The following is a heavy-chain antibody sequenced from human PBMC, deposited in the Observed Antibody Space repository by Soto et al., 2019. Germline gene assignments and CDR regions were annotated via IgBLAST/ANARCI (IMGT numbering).Heavy chain of an antibody. Sequence: GASVKVSCKASGYTFSSLGFSWMRQAPGQRLEWMGWINAGNGNTKYSQKFQGRVTITGDTSASTAYMELSSLRSEDTAVYYCARHGSAWDYWGQGTLVTVSS. V-gene: IGHV1-3*01. CDR3: ARHGSAWDY. D-gene: IGHD6-19*01. CDR1: GYTFSSLG. J-gene: IGHJ4*02. CDR2: INAGNGNT.